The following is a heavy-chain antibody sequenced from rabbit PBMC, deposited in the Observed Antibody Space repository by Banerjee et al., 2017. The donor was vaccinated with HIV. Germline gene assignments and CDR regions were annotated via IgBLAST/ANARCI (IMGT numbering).Heavy chain of an antibody. CDR1: GYSFSNKYV. V-gene: IGHV1S45*01. D-gene: IGHD7-1*01. J-gene: IGHJ4*01. Sequence: QEQLEESGGDLVKPEGSLTLTCTASGYSFSNKYVMCRVRQDPGKGLEWIACINTSSGNSVYATWAKGRFTISKTSCTTVTLQMTSLTAADTATYFFARDETDDAGYNYRLWGPGTLVTVS. CDR3: ARDETDDAGYNYRL. CDR2: INTSSGNS.